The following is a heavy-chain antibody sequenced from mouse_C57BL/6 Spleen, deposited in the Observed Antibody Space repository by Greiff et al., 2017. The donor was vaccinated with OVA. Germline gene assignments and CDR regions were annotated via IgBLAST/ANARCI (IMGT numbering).Heavy chain of an antibody. J-gene: IGHJ1*03. V-gene: IGHV1-76*01. CDR2: IYPGSGNT. CDR3: ARSGYYGSSRYFDV. D-gene: IGHD1-1*01. CDR1: GYTFTDYY. Sequence: QVQLQQSGAELVRPGASVKLSCKASGYTFTDYYINWVKQRPGPGLEWIARIYPGSGNTYYNEKFKGKATLTAEKSSSTAYMQLSSLTSEDSAVYFCARSGYYGSSRYFDVWGTGTTVTVSS.